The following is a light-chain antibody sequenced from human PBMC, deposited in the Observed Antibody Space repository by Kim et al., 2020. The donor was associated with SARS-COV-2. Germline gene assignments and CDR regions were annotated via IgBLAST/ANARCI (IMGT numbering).Light chain of an antibody. CDR2: KAS. Sequence: DIQITKPPRTLSGSVGDSVTITRRASQSVNTWLALYQQIPGKAPKILIHKASDLENGVPSRFSGSASGTEFTLTISSLQPDDFATYYCQQYNSYPWTFGQGTKVDIK. V-gene: IGKV1-5*03. CDR1: QSVNTW. CDR3: QQYNSYPWT. J-gene: IGKJ1*01.